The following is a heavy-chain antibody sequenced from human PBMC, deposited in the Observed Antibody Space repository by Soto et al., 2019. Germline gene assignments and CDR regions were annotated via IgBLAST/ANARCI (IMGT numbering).Heavy chain of an antibody. CDR2: ISYDGSNK. J-gene: IGHJ4*02. Sequence: QVQLVESGGGVVQPGRSLRLSCAASGFTFSSYAMHWVRQAPGKGLEWVAVISYDGSNKYYADSVKGRFTISRDNSKNTLYLQMNSRRAEDTAVYYCARESVVATRTPTYDYWGQATLVTVSS. V-gene: IGHV3-30-3*01. CDR1: GFTFSSYA. CDR3: ARESVVATRTPTYDY. D-gene: IGHD5-12*01.